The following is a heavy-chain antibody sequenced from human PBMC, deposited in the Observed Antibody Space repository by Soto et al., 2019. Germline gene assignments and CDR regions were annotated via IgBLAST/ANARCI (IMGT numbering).Heavy chain of an antibody. CDR2: IYYSGST. CDR3: ASPQAAAGIRGLDY. Sequence: SETLSLTCTVSGGSISSSSYYWGWIRQPPGKGLEWIGSIYYSGSTYYNPSLKSRVTISVDTSKNQFSLKLSSVTAADTAVYYCASPQAAAGIRGLDYWGQGTLVTVSS. D-gene: IGHD6-13*01. V-gene: IGHV4-39*01. J-gene: IGHJ4*02. CDR1: GGSISSSSYY.